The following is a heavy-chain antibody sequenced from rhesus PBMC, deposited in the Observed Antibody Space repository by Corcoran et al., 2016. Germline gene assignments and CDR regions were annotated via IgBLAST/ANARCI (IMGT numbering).Heavy chain of an antibody. CDR2: IYCLTTNT. CDR1: GGSISDSYR. Sequence: QVQLQESGPGVVKPSETLSLTCAVSGGSISDSYRWSWIRQPPGKGLELIWYIYCLTTNTHYNPSRKSRVIISKATSKNHFSLHLSSVTAADTAVYYCARDGQYCSTTYCSSDGLDSWVQGLVVTVSS. D-gene: IGHD2-15*01. J-gene: IGHJ6*01. V-gene: IGHV4S10*01. CDR3: ARDGQYCSTTYCSSDGLDS.